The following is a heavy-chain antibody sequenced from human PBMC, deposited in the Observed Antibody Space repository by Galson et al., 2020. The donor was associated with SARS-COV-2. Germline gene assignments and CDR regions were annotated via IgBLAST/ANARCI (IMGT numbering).Heavy chain of an antibody. D-gene: IGHD2-2*01. V-gene: IGHV3-11*01. Sequence: NSGGSLRLSCAASGFTFSDYYMSWIRQAPGKGLEWVSYISSSGSTIYYADSVKGRFTISRDNAKNSLYLQMNSLRAEDTAVYYCAREGEYCSSTSCYFDYWGQGTLVTVSS. CDR1: GFTFSDYY. J-gene: IGHJ4*02. CDR2: ISSSGSTI. CDR3: AREGEYCSSTSCYFDY.